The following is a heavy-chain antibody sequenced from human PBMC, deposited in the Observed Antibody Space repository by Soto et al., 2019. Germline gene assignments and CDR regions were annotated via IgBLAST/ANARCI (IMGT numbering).Heavy chain of an antibody. D-gene: IGHD5-12*01. J-gene: IGHJ4*02. Sequence: SETLSLTCTVSGGSISSGGYYWSWIRQHPGKGLEWIGYIYYSGSTYYNPSLKSRVTISVDTSKNQFSLKLSSVTAADTAVYYCAREMGDGYNFSGYFDYWGQGTRVTVSS. CDR1: GGSISSGGYY. CDR2: IYYSGST. CDR3: AREMGDGYNFSGYFDY. V-gene: IGHV4-31*03.